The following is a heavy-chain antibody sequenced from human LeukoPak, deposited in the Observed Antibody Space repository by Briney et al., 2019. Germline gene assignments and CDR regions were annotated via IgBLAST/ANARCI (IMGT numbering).Heavy chain of an antibody. Sequence: GASVKVSCKASGGTFSSYAISWVRQAPGQGLEWMGGIIPIFGTANYAQKFQGRVTITADESTSTAYMELSSLRSEDTAVYYCARARDTYYYDSSGYYFDYWGQGTLVTVSS. CDR1: GGTFSSYA. CDR3: ARARDTYYYDSSGYYFDY. V-gene: IGHV1-69*13. CDR2: IIPIFGTA. D-gene: IGHD3-22*01. J-gene: IGHJ4*02.